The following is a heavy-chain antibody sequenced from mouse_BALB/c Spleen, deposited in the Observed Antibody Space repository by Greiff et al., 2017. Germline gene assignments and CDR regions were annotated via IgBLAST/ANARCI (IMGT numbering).Heavy chain of an antibody. Sequence: VQLKESGTVLARPGASVKMSCKASGYTFTSYWMHWVKQRPGQGLEWIGAIYPGNSDTSYNQKFKGKAKLTAVTSTSTAYMELSSLTNEDSAVYYCTNYYYGPYYFDYWGQGTTLTVSS. CDR2: IYPGNSDT. V-gene: IGHV1-5*01. CDR1: GYTFTSYW. CDR3: TNYYYGPYYFDY. J-gene: IGHJ2*01. D-gene: IGHD1-1*01.